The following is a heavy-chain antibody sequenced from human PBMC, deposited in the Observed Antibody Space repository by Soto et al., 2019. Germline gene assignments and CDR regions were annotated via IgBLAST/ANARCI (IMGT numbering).Heavy chain of an antibody. Sequence: SETLSLTCTVSGGSISSCGYYWSWIRQHPGKGLEWIGYIYYSGSTYYNPSLKSRVTISVDTSKNQFSLKLSSVTAADTAVYYCARGYGSVNWYFDLWGRGTLVTVSS. V-gene: IGHV4-31*03. J-gene: IGHJ2*01. CDR1: GGSISSCGYY. D-gene: IGHD3-10*01. CDR2: IYYSGST. CDR3: ARGYGSVNWYFDL.